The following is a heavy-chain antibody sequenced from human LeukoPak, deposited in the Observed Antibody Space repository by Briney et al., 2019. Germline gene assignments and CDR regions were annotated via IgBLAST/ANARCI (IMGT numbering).Heavy chain of an antibody. Sequence: GGSLRLSCAASGFTFSSYWMSWVRQAPGRGLEWVANIKQDGSEKYYVDSVKGRFTMSRDNANNSLYLQMYSLRGEDTGVYYCARGYFSSSGRGMDVWGQGTTVTVSS. D-gene: IGHD6-13*01. CDR1: GFTFSSYW. CDR3: ARGYFSSSGRGMDV. CDR2: IKQDGSEK. J-gene: IGHJ6*02. V-gene: IGHV3-7*01.